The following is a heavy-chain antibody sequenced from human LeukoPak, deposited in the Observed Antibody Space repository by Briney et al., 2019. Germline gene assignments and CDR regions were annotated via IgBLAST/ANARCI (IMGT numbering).Heavy chain of an antibody. D-gene: IGHD1-26*01. CDR1: GYTFTSYG. CDR2: ISAYNGNT. CDR3: ARVGWELLYVNWSDP. Sequence: ASVKVSCKASGYTFTSYGISWVRQAPGQGLEWMGWISAYNGNTNYAQKPQGRVTMTTDTSTSTAYMELRSLRSDDTAVYYCARVGWELLYVNWSDPWGQGTLVTVSS. V-gene: IGHV1-18*01. J-gene: IGHJ5*02.